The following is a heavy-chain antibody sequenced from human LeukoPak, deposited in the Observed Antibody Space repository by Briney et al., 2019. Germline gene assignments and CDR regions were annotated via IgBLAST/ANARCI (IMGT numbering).Heavy chain of an antibody. CDR2: ISGSGSGGST. D-gene: IGHD3-16*01. CDR3: AKDRLGGPYFFHY. Sequence: PGGSLRLSCAASGFTFSSSAMSWVRQAPGKGLEWVSSISGSGSGGSTYYADSVKGRFTISRDNSKNTLYLQINSLRAEDTAVYFCAKDRLGGPYFFHYWGQGTLVTVSS. CDR1: GFTFSSSA. V-gene: IGHV3-23*01. J-gene: IGHJ4*02.